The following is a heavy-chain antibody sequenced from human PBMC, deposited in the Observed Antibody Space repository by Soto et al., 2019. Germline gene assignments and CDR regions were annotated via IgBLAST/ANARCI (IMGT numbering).Heavy chain of an antibody. CDR1: GFSLSTSGVG. CDR3: AHLTYYYDSSGYYSRAEYFQH. D-gene: IGHD3-22*01. J-gene: IGHJ1*01. V-gene: IGHV2-5*02. CDR2: IYWDDDK. Sequence: KSGPTLVNPTQTLTLTCTFSGFSLSTSGVGVDWIRQPPGKALEWLALIYWDDDKRYSPSLKSRLTITKDTSKNQVVLTMTNMDPVDTATYYCAHLTYYYDSSGYYSRAEYFQHWGQGTLVTVSS.